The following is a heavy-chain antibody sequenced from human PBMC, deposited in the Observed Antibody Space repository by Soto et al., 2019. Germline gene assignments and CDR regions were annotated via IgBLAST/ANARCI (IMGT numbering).Heavy chain of an antibody. CDR3: ARVMSWNYDLDFDY. V-gene: IGHV3-33*01. J-gene: IGHJ4*02. CDR2: IWYDGSNK. D-gene: IGHD1-7*01. CDR1: GFTFSSYG. Sequence: VGSLRLSCAASGFTFSSYGMHWVRQAPGKGLEWVAVIWYDGSNKYYADSVKGRFTISRDNSKNTLYLQMNSLRAEDTAVYYCARVMSWNYDLDFDYWGQGTLVTVSS.